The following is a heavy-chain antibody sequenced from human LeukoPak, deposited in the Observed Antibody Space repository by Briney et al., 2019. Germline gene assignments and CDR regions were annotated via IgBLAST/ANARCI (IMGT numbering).Heavy chain of an antibody. V-gene: IGHV4-59*01. CDR3: ARGGWYSSSWSFDY. D-gene: IGHD6-13*01. Sequence: SETLSLTCTVSGGSISTYYWSWVRQPPGKGLEWIGCIHYSGGTNYNPSLKSRVTISVDTSKNQFSLKLSSVTAADTAVYYCARGGWYSSSWSFDYWGQGTLVTVSS. J-gene: IGHJ4*02. CDR2: IHYSGGT. CDR1: GGSISTYY.